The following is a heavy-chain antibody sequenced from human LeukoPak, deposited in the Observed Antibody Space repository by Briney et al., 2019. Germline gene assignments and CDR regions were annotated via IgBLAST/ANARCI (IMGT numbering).Heavy chain of an antibody. J-gene: IGHJ4*01. CDR3: AKERSVAGTEFDD. V-gene: IGHV3-23*01. Sequence: GGSLRLSCVVSGFTFSSYAMSWVCPAPGGGLECGSAISGSGGSTYYADSVKGPFTISRDNSKNTLYLQMNSLRAEDTAIYYCAKERSVAGTEFDDWGQGTLVTVSS. CDR1: GFTFSSYA. CDR2: ISGSGGST. D-gene: IGHD6-19*01.